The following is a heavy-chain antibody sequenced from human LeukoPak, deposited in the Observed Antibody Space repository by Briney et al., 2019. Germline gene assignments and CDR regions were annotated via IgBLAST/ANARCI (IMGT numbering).Heavy chain of an antibody. CDR2: IIPVFGTA. V-gene: IGHV1-69*13. Sequence: SVKVSCKSSGGTFSSYGISWVRQAPGQGLEWMGGIIPVFGTANYAQRFQGRVTITADESTSTAYMELSSLRSEDTAVYYCARTYYDYVGGSYREDTLDSWGQGALVTVSS. J-gene: IGHJ4*02. CDR1: GGTFSSYG. D-gene: IGHD3-16*02. CDR3: ARTYYDYVGGSYREDTLDS.